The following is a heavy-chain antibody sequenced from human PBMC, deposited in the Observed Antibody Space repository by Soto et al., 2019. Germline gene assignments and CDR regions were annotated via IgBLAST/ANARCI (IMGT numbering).Heavy chain of an antibody. CDR3: ARLFYGDYWYFDL. CDR1: GYTFTSYY. CDR2: INPSGGST. J-gene: IGHJ2*01. V-gene: IGHV1-46*01. Sequence: GASVKVSCKASGYTFTSYYMHWVRQAPGQGLEWMGIINPSGGSTSYAQKFQGRVTMTRNTSTSTVYMELSSLRSEDTAVYYCARLFYGDYWYFDLWGRGTLVTVSS. D-gene: IGHD4-17*01.